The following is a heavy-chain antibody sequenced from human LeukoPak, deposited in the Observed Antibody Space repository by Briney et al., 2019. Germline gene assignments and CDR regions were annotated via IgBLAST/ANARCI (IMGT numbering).Heavy chain of an antibody. CDR3: AKNRGYCSGGSCYHDY. V-gene: IGHV3-23*01. CDR2: ISGSGGST. Sequence: GGSLRLSCAASGFTFSSYAMSWVRQAPGKGLEWVSAISGSGGSTYYADSVKGRFTISRDNSKNTLYLQMNSLRAEGTAVYYCAKNRGYCSGGSCYHDYWGQGTLVTVSS. D-gene: IGHD2-15*01. J-gene: IGHJ4*02. CDR1: GFTFSSYA.